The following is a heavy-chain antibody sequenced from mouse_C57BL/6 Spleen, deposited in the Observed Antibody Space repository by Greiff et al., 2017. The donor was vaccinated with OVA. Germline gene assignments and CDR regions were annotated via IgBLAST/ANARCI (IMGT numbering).Heavy chain of an antibody. CDR3: ARGATKRAWFAY. D-gene: IGHD3-1*01. CDR2: IDPSDSYT. V-gene: IGHV1-59*01. Sequence: VQLQQPGAELVRPGTSVKLSCKASGYTFTSYWMHWVKQRPGQGLEWIGVIDPSDSYTNYHQKFKGTATLTVDTSSSPAYMQRSSLTSEDSAVYYCARGATKRAWFAYWGQGTLVTVSA. J-gene: IGHJ3*01. CDR1: GYTFTSYW.